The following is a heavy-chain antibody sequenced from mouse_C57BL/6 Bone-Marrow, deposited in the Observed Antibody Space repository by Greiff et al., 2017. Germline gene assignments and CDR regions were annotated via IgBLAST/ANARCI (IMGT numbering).Heavy chain of an antibody. J-gene: IGHJ4*01. CDR3: AREQRELGRMDY. CDR1: GYTFTSYW. D-gene: IGHD4-1*01. CDR2: IYPGSGST. V-gene: IGHV1-55*01. Sequence: QVQLQQPGAELVKPGASVKMSCKASGYTFTSYWITWVKQRPGQGLEWIGDIYPGSGSTNYNEKFKSKATLTVDTSSSTAYMQLSSLTSEDSAVYYWAREQRELGRMDYWGQGTSVTVSS.